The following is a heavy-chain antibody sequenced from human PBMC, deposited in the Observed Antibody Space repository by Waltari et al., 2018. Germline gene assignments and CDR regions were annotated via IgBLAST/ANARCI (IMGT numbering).Heavy chain of an antibody. CDR3: ARRGDAGTFDY. Sequence: QVQLQESGPGLVKASETLSLTCAVSGYFISSGYYWGWVRQTPGKGLEWIGNIYHSGSTYYNPSLKSRVTISVDTSKNQFSLKLSSVTAADTAVYYCARRGDAGTFDYWGQGTLVTVSS. V-gene: IGHV4-38-2*01. J-gene: IGHJ4*02. D-gene: IGHD6-13*01. CDR1: GYFISSGYY. CDR2: IYHSGST.